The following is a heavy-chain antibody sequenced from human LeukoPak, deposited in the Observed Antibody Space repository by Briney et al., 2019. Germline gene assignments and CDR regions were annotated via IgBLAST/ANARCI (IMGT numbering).Heavy chain of an antibody. D-gene: IGHD6-13*01. J-gene: IGHJ4*02. CDR2: IYYSGST. V-gene: IGHV4-59*01. Sequence: PSETLSLTCTVSGGSISSYYWSWIRQPPGKGLEWIGYIYYSGSTNYNPSLKSRVTISVDTSKNQFSLKLSSVTAADTAVYYCARARAAAGIISPLFDYWGQGTLVTVSS. CDR3: ARARAAAGIISPLFDY. CDR1: GGSISSYY.